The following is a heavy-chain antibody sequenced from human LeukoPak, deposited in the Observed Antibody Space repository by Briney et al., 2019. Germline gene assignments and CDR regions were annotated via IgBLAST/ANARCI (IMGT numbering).Heavy chain of an antibody. CDR3: ARVITMVRGVIKSWWFDP. Sequence: PSETLSLTCTVSGGSMSNYYWSWIRQPAGKGLEWIGRIYTSGSTNYNPSLKSRVTMSVDTSKNQFSLKLSSVTAADTAVYYCARVITMVRGVIKSWWFDPWGQGTLVTVSS. D-gene: IGHD3-10*01. CDR1: GGSMSNYY. CDR2: IYTSGST. J-gene: IGHJ5*02. V-gene: IGHV4-4*07.